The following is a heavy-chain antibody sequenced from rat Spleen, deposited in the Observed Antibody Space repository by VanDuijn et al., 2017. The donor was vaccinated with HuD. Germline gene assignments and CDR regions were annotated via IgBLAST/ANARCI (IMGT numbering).Heavy chain of an antibody. J-gene: IGHJ4*01. V-gene: IGHV5-20*01. Sequence: EVQLVESGGGLVQPGRSLKLSCAASGFTFSDYYMAWVRQAPTKGLEWVASISYDGGNTYYGDSVKGRFTIFRENAKSSLYLQMDSLRSEDTATYYCARHYGGYSEYVMDAWGQGASVTVSS. D-gene: IGHD1-11*01. CDR2: ISYDGGNT. CDR1: GFTFSDYY. CDR3: ARHYGGYSEYVMDA.